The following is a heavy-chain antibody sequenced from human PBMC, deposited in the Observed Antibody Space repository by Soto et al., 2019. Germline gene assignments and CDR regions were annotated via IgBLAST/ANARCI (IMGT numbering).Heavy chain of an antibody. D-gene: IGHD3-22*01. CDR1: GYSFTSYW. CDR2: IYPGDSDT. J-gene: IGHJ5*02. Sequence: ISCKGSGYSFTSYWIGWVRQMPGKGLEWMGIIYPGDSDTRYSPSFQGQVTISADKSISTAYLQWSSLKASDTAMYYCARLQSGVYDSSGPDLWGQGTLVTVSS. V-gene: IGHV5-51*01. CDR3: ARLQSGVYDSSGPDL.